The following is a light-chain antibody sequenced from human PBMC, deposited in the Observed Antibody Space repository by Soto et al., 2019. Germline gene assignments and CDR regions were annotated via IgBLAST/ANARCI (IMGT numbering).Light chain of an antibody. V-gene: IGLV2-14*01. CDR1: NSDVGGYKY. CDR2: EVS. CDR3: SSYTSSSTLV. Sequence: QSALTQPASVSGSPGQSITIYCTGTNSDVGGYKYVSWYQQHPGKAPKLMIYEVSNRPSGVSNRFSGSKSGNTASLTISGLHAEVEADYYFSSYTSSSTLVFGGGTKLTVL. J-gene: IGLJ2*01.